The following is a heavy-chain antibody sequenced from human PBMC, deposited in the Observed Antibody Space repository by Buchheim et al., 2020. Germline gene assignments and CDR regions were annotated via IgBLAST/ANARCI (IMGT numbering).Heavy chain of an antibody. Sequence: QVQLQESGPGLVKPSGTLSLTCAVSGGSISSSNWWSWVRQPPGKGLEWIGEIYHSGSTNYNPSLKSRVTLSVDKSKNQFSLKLSSVTAADTAVYYCARTPYYDFWSGYYLYRSFDYWGQGTL. V-gene: IGHV4-4*02. CDR1: GGSISSSNW. J-gene: IGHJ4*02. CDR2: IYHSGST. D-gene: IGHD3-3*01. CDR3: ARTPYYDFWSGYYLYRSFDY.